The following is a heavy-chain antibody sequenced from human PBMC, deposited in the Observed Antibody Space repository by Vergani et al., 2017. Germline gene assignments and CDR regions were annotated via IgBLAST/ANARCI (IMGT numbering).Heavy chain of an antibody. J-gene: IGHJ4*02. CDR1: GYTFTSYG. D-gene: IGHD2-2*01. Sequence: QVQLVQSGAEVKKPGASVKVSCKASGYTFTSYGISWVRQAPGQGLEWMGWISAYNGNTNYAQKFQGRVTMTRDTSISTAYMELSRLRSDDTAVYYCARAEIVVVPAAFDYWGQGTLVTVSS. CDR3: ARAEIVVVPAAFDY. CDR2: ISAYNGNT. V-gene: IGHV1-18*01.